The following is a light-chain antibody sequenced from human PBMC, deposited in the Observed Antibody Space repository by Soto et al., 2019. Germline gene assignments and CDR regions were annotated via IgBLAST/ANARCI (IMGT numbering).Light chain of an antibody. V-gene: IGKV3-15*01. Sequence: ETVMTQSPATLSVSPGERATLSCRASQSVDTKLAWYQHKPGQAPRLLIYGASTRATGIPARFSGSGSGTEFTITISSLQSADLAVSFCQQSNNWYTYGPRTQLEI. CDR2: GAS. CDR3: QQSNNWYT. J-gene: IGKJ2*01. CDR1: QSVDTK.